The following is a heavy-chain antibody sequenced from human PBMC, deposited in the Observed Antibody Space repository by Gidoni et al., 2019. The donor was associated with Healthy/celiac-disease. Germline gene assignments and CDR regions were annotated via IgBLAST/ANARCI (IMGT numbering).Heavy chain of an antibody. CDR1: GFTFRSYG. D-gene: IGHD3-22*01. CDR3: AKRGNYYNSSGPFDY. V-gene: IGHV3-30*18. Sequence: QVQLVESGGGVVQPGRSLRLSCAASGFTFRSYGRPWVRQAPGKGLEWVAVISYDGSNKYYADSVKGRFTISRDNSKNTLYLQMNSLRAEDTAVYYCAKRGNYYNSSGPFDYWGQGTLVTVSS. CDR2: ISYDGSNK. J-gene: IGHJ4*02.